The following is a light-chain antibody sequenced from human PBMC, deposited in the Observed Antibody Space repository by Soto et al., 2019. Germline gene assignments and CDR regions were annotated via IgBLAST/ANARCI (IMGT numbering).Light chain of an antibody. J-gene: IGKJ4*01. V-gene: IGKV3-20*01. CDR1: QSVSSNY. CDR3: QQYGSSPLLT. CDR2: AAS. Sequence: IVLTQSPGTLSLSPGERATLSCRASQSVSSNYLAWYQQKAGQAPRLLIYAASSRATGILDRFSGGGSGTDFTLTISRLEPEDFAVYYCQQYGSSPLLTFGGGTEVEIK.